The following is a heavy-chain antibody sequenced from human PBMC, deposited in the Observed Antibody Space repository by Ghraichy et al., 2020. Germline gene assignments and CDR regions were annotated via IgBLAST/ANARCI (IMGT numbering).Heavy chain of an antibody. V-gene: IGHV3-7*03. Sequence: GGSLRLSCAASGFTFSNYWMTWVRQAPGKGLKWVANIKRDGSEKYYVESVKGRFTISRDNAQNSLHLQMNNLRIEDTAIYYCARPGVALAGTASPWYFDYWGQGTLVTVSS. CDR3: ARPGVALAGTASPWYFDY. CDR2: IKRDGSEK. CDR1: GFTFSNYW. D-gene: IGHD6-19*01. J-gene: IGHJ4*02.